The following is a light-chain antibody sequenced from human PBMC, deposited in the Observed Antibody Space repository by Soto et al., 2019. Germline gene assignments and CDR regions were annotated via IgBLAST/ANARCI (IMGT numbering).Light chain of an antibody. Sequence: SVLTQPPSVSAAPGQKVAISCSGSSANIGSDFVSWYQQLPGTAPQLLIYENNKRPSGIPDRFSGSKSATSATLGITGLQPWDEADYYCAAWDTSLSGGVFGGGTKLTVL. CDR2: ENN. CDR1: SANIGSDF. J-gene: IGLJ3*02. CDR3: AAWDTSLSGGV. V-gene: IGLV1-51*02.